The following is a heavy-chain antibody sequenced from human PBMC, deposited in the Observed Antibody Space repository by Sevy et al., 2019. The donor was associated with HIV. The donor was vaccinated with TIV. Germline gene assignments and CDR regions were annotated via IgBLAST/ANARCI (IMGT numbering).Heavy chain of an antibody. J-gene: IGHJ4*01. CDR3: ARGPDSSGLRFDY. Sequence: GGSLRLSCKASGFTFSDYAMHWVRQAPGKGPEWVAVISSDATNKFYADSEKDRFTISRDNLKNTLYLQINNLRPADTAVYYCARGPDSSGLRFDYWGQGTLVTVSS. CDR2: ISSDATNK. CDR1: GFTFSDYA. D-gene: IGHD6-19*01. V-gene: IGHV3-30*14.